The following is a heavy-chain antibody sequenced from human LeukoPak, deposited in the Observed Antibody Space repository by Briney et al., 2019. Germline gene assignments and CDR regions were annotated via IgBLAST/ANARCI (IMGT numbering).Heavy chain of an antibody. V-gene: IGHV4-4*07. D-gene: IGHD4-11*01. J-gene: IGHJ6*02. CDR3: AREDYNYYYYGMDV. Sequence: SETLSLTCTVSGVSISSYYWSWIRQPAGKGLEWVGRIYTSASTNYHPSLKSRVTMSEDTSKNQFSLKLSSVTAAATAVYYCAREDYNYYYYGMDVWGQGTTVTVSS. CDR2: IYTSAST. CDR1: GVSISSYY.